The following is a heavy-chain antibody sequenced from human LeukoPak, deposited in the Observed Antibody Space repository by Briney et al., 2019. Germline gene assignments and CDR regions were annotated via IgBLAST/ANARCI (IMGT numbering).Heavy chain of an antibody. D-gene: IGHD5-18*01. J-gene: IGHJ3*02. V-gene: IGHV5-51*01. Sequence: GESLKISCKGSGYSFVSYWIGWVRQMPGKGLEWLGIIYPGDSDTTYSPSFQGQVTISVDKSISTVYLQWSSLKASDTAIYYCASTLRAAMGHDAFDIWGQGTMVTVSS. CDR2: IYPGDSDT. CDR1: GYSFVSYW. CDR3: ASTLRAAMGHDAFDI.